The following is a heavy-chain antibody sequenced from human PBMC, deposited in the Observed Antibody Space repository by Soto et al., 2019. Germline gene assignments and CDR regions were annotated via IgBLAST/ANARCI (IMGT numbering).Heavy chain of an antibody. J-gene: IGHJ6*02. V-gene: IGHV1-18*04. CDR3: ARDQVAKWAPGSAMVNYYYGMDA. CDR2: ISVDDGDT. D-gene: IGHD5-18*01. CDR1: GYTFTSYG. Sequence: QVQLVQSGAEVKKPAASVKVSCKASGYTFTSYGISWVRQAPGQGLERMGWISVDDGDTNYAQNFQGRVTMSTDTSTSTAYMEMRSLRSDDTAVYYCARDQVAKWAPGSAMVNYYYGMDAWGQGTTVAVSS.